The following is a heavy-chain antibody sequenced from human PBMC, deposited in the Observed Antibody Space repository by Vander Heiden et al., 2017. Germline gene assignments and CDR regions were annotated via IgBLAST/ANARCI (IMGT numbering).Heavy chain of an antibody. CDR2: ISWNSGSI. D-gene: IGHD1-20*01. Sequence: EVQLVESGGGLVQPGRSLRLSCAASGFTFDDYAMHWVRQAPGKGLEWVSGISWNSGSIGYADSVKGRFTISRDNAKNSLYLQMNSLRAEDTALYYCAKDILVYSGINTMCFDPWGQGTLVTVSS. V-gene: IGHV3-9*01. CDR3: AKDILVYSGINTMCFDP. J-gene: IGHJ5*02. CDR1: GFTFDDYA.